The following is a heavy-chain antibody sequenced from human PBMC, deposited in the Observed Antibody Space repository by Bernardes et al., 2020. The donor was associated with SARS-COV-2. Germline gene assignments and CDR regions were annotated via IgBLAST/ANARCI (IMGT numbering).Heavy chain of an antibody. J-gene: IGHJ6*03. CDR2: ISAYNGNT. CDR3: ARLVFDVRTDGYERWGTDNYYMDV. Sequence: ASVKVACKASGYTFTSYAISWVRQAPGQGLEWMGWISAYNGNTNYAQKLQGRVTMTTDTSTSTAYMELRSLRTDDTAVYYCARLVFDVRTDGYERWGTDNYYMDVWGKGTTVTVSS. D-gene: IGHD5-12*01. CDR1: GYTFTSYA. V-gene: IGHV1-18*01.